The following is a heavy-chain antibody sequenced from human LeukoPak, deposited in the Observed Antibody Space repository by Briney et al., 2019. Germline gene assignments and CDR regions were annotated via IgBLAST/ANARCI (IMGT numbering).Heavy chain of an antibody. V-gene: IGHV4-34*01. CDR1: GGSFSGYY. CDR2: INHSGST. Sequence: SETLSLTCAVYGGSFSGYYWSWIRQPPGKGLEWIGEINHSGSTNYNPSLKSRVTILVDTSKNQFSLKLSSVTAADTAVYYCARAPGGFDYWGQGTLVTVSS. D-gene: IGHD3-10*01. J-gene: IGHJ4*02. CDR3: ARAPGGFDY.